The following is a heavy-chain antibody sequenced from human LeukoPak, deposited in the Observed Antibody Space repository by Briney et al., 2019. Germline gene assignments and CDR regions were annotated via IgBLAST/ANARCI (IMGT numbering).Heavy chain of an antibody. CDR3: ASPNYDSSVYAYYYYGMDG. Sequence: ASVKVSYKASGGTFSSYAISWVRQAPGQGLGWMGRIIPILGIANYAQKFQGRVTTTADKSTSTAYMELSSLRSEDTAVYYCASPNYDSSVYAYYYYGMDGWGQGITVTVSS. CDR2: IIPILGIA. V-gene: IGHV1-69*04. J-gene: IGHJ6*02. D-gene: IGHD3-22*01. CDR1: GGTFSSYA.